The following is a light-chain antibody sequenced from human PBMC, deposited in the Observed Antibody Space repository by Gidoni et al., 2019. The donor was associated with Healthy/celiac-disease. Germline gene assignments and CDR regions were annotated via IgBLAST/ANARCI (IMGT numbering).Light chain of an antibody. CDR3: QQRSNWLGT. Sequence: EIVLTQSPATLSLSPGESATLSCRASQGVSSYLAWYQQKPGQAPRLLIYDASNRATGIPARFSGSGSGTDFTLTISSLEPEDFAVYYCQQRSNWLGTFGQGTKLEIK. J-gene: IGKJ2*01. CDR1: QGVSSY. V-gene: IGKV3-11*01. CDR2: DAS.